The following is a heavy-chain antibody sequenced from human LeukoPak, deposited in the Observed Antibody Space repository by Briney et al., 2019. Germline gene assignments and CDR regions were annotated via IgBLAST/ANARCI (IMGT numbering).Heavy chain of an antibody. CDR3: ARDGEPHYYDSSGKHIDY. V-gene: IGHV1-46*01. CDR2: INPSGGST. J-gene: IGHJ4*02. Sequence: ASVKVSCKASGYTFTSYYMHWVRQAPGQGLEWMGIINPSGGSTSSAQKFQGRVTMTRDTSTSTVYMELSSLRSEDTAVYYCARDGEPHYYDSSGKHIDYWGQGTLVTVSS. D-gene: IGHD3-22*01. CDR1: GYTFTSYY.